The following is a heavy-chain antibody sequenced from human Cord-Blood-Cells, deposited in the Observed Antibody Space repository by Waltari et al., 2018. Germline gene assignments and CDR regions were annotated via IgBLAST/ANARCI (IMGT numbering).Heavy chain of an antibody. CDR1: GGSISSHY. J-gene: IGHJ3*02. Sequence: QVQLQESGPGLVKPSETLSLTCTVSGGSISSHYWSWIRQPPGKGLEWIWYIYYSGSTNYNPSLKSRVTISVDTSKNQFSLKLSSVTAADTAVYYCARGGAFDIWGQGTMVTVSS. CDR2: IYYSGST. D-gene: IGHD3-16*01. V-gene: IGHV4-59*11. CDR3: ARGGAFDI.